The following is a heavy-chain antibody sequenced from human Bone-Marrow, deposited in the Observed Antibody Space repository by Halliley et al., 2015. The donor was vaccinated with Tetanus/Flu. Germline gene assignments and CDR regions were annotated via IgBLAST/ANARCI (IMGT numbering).Heavy chain of an antibody. D-gene: IGHD3-10*01. Sequence: SLRLSCAASGFTFYDYAMHWARQVPGKGLEWVAAISWNSVNIGYADSVKGRFTISRDNAKNSLYLQMNSLRAEDTALYYCARGDCHGSGGIADDWGQGTLVIFSS. CDR3: ARGDCHGSGGIADD. V-gene: IGHV3-9*01. CDR1: GFTFYDYA. CDR2: ISWNSVNI. J-gene: IGHJ4*02.